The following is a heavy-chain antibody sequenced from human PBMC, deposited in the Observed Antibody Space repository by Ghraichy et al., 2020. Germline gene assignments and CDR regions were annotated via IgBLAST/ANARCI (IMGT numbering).Heavy chain of an antibody. D-gene: IGHD6-6*01. V-gene: IGHV3-30*18. Sequence: GGSLRLSCAASGFTFKNYGMHWVRQAPGKGLEWVAVIAHDGSNKYYADSVKGRFTISRDNSKNTLYLQMNSLRAEDMAVYHCAKEEGERISSALDYWGQGTLVTVSS. CDR3: AKEEGERISSALDY. CDR1: GFTFKNYG. J-gene: IGHJ4*02. CDR2: IAHDGSNK.